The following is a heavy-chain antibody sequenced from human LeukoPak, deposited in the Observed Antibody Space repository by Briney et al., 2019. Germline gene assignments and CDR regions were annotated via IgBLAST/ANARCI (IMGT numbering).Heavy chain of an antibody. CDR2: IYTSGST. Sequence: PSETLSLTCTVSGGSISSGSYYWSWIRQPAGKGLEWIGRIYTSGSTNYNPSLKSRVTISVDTSKNQFSLKLSSVTAADTAVYYCARVVPPGRLLDGGYHWDWFDPWGQGTLVTVSS. V-gene: IGHV4-61*02. CDR1: GGSISSGSYY. D-gene: IGHD2-15*01. J-gene: IGHJ5*02. CDR3: ARVVPPGRLLDGGYHWDWFDP.